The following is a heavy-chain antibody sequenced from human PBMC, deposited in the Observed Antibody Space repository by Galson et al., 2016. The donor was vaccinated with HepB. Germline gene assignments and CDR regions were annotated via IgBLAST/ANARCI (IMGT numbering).Heavy chain of an antibody. J-gene: IGHJ4*02. CDR3: ARGVDHSKSGY. CDR2: VHFSGTP. Sequence: LSLTCTVSGASISSGVYNWNWIRQPPGKGLEWIGCVHFSGTPYYNPSLKSRIVISVDTSKNQFSLRLNSVTAADTAVYYCARGVDHSKSGYWGQGTLVTVSS. V-gene: IGHV4-30-4*01. CDR1: GASISSGVYN. D-gene: IGHD1-14*01.